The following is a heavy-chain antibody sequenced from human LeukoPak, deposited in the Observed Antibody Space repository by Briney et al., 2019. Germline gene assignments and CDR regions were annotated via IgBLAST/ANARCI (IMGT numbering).Heavy chain of an antibody. CDR2: INPSGGST. CDR1: GYTFTSYY. V-gene: IGHV1-46*01. Sequence: ASVKVSCKASGYTFTSYYMHWVRQAPGQGLEWMGIINPSGGSTSYAQKFQGRVTMTRDMSTSTVYMELSSLRSEDTAVYYCARDQAVVPAAIYAFDIWGQGTMVTVSS. D-gene: IGHD2-2*02. J-gene: IGHJ3*02. CDR3: ARDQAVVPAAIYAFDI.